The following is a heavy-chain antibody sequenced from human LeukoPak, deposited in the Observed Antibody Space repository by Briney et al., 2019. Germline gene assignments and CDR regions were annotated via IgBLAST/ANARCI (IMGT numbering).Heavy chain of an antibody. CDR1: GFTFSNYA. V-gene: IGHV3-23*01. Sequence: GGSLRLSCTASGFTFSNYAMSWVRQAPGKGLEWVSTISGSDGSTYYADSVKGRFTTSRDNSKNTLYLQMNSLRVEDTAIYYCAKGRGYCTGGSCYSDYWGQGTLVTVSS. D-gene: IGHD2-15*01. CDR2: ISGSDGST. CDR3: AKGRGYCTGGSCYSDY. J-gene: IGHJ4*02.